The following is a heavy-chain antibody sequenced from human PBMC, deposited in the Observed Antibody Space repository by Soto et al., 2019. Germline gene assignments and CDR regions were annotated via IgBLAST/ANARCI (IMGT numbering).Heavy chain of an antibody. CDR1: GGTFSSYA. CDR3: ARDRPSGYYGMDV. D-gene: IGHD3-10*01. V-gene: IGHV1-69*05. Sequence: QVQLVQSGAEVKKPGSSVKVSCKASGGTFSSYAISWVRQAPGQGLEWMGGIIPIFGTANYAQKFQGRVTXTXAXXTSTGYRELSSLRSEDMAVYDCARDRPSGYYGMDVWGQGTTVTVSS. J-gene: IGHJ6*02. CDR2: IIPIFGTA.